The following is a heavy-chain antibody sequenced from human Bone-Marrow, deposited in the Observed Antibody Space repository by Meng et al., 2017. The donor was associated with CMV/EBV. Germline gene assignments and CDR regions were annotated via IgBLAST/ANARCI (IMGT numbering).Heavy chain of an antibody. CDR1: GFTFSDYY. J-gene: IGHJ4*02. V-gene: IGHV3-11*04. Sequence: GESLKISCAASGFTFSDYYMSWIRQAPGKGLEWVSYISSSGSTIYYADSVKGRFTISRDNAKNSLYLQMNSLRAEDTAVYYCATDVIYYDSSGYNYWGQGTLVTVYS. D-gene: IGHD3-22*01. CDR3: ATDVIYYDSSGYNY. CDR2: ISSSGSTI.